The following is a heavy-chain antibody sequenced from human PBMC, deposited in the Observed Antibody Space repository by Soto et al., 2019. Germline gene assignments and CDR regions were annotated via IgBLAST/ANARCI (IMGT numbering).Heavy chain of an antibody. CDR2: IYHSGST. CDR1: GGSISSSNW. J-gene: IGHJ5*02. Sequence: KSSETLSLTCAVSGGSISSSNWWSWVRQPPGKGLEWIGEIYHSGSTNYNPSLKSRVTISVDKSKNQFSLKLSSVTAADTAVYYCARAGTILGYNWFDPWGQGTLVTVSS. V-gene: IGHV4-4*02. CDR3: ARAGTILGYNWFDP. D-gene: IGHD1-1*01.